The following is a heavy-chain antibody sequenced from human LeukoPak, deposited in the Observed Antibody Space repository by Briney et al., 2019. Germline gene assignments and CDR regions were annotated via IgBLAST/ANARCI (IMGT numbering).Heavy chain of an antibody. CDR3: ARNAREIQLPPDY. Sequence: GGSLRLSCAASGFTFSSYSMNWVRQAPGKGLEWVSSISSSSSYIYYADSVKGRFTISRDNAKNSLYLQMNSLRAEDPAVYYCARNAREIQLPPDYWGQGTLVTVSS. V-gene: IGHV3-21*01. CDR2: ISSSSSYI. J-gene: IGHJ4*02. D-gene: IGHD5-18*01. CDR1: GFTFSSYS.